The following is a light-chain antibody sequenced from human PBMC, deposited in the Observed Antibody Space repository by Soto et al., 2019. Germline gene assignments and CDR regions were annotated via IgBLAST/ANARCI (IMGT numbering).Light chain of an antibody. CDR2: DVS. Sequence: QSALTQLASVSGSPGQSITISCTGTSSDVGGYNYVSWYQQHPGKAPKFMIYDVSNRPSGVSNRFSGSKSGNTASLTISGLQAEDEADYYCSSYTSSSTLYVFGTGTKLTVL. J-gene: IGLJ1*01. CDR3: SSYTSSSTLYV. V-gene: IGLV2-14*01. CDR1: SSDVGGYNY.